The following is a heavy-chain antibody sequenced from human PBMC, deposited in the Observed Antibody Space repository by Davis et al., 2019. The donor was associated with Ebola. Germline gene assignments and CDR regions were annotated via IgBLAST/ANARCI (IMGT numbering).Heavy chain of an antibody. CDR3: ARDGATAAPEGD. D-gene: IGHD6-13*01. V-gene: IGHV1-69*04. J-gene: IGHJ4*02. CDR1: GGTFSSYT. CDR2: IIPILGIA. Sequence: SVQVSCKASGGTFSSYTISWVRKAPGQGLEWMGRIIPILGIANYAQKFQGRVTITADKSTSTAYMELSSLRSEDTAVYYCARDGATAAPEGDWGQGTLVTVSS.